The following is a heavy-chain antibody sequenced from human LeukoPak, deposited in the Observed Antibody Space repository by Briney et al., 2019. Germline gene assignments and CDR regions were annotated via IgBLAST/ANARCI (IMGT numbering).Heavy chain of an antibody. CDR1: GFSLSTSGVG. V-gene: IGHV2-5*02. CDR3: AHRRRGYDFWSGYGIFDY. Sequence: ESGPTLVKPTQTLTLTCTFSGFSLSTSGVGVGWIRQPPGKALEWLALIYWDDDKRYSPSLKSRLTITKDTSKNQVVLTMTNMDPMDTATYYCAHRRRGYDFWSGYGIFDYWGQGTPVTVSS. D-gene: IGHD3-3*01. J-gene: IGHJ4*02. CDR2: IYWDDDK.